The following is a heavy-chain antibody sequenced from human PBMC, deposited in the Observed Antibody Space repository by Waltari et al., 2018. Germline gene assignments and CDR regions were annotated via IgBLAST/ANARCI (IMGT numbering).Heavy chain of an antibody. CDR3: AHSLGTSWVTDRPLDY. J-gene: IGHJ4*02. CDR1: GFSLSTNGVG. Sequence: QITLKESGPTLVQPTQTLTLTCTFSGFSLSTNGVGVGWIRQPPGKALVWLALIYWNNDRRYSPALETILTVTKDTSKNQVVLTMTNMDPVDTATYYCAHSLGTSWVTDRPLDYWGQGSLVTVSS. CDR2: IYWNNDR. D-gene: IGHD2-21*02. V-gene: IGHV2-5*01.